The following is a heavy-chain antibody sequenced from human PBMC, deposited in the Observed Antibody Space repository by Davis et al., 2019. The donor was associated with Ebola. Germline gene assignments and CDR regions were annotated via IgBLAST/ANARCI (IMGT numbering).Heavy chain of an antibody. D-gene: IGHD3-3*01. Sequence: SETLSLTCAVYGGSLSGYYWSWISQPPGKGLEWIGEINHSGSTNYNPSLKSRVTISVDTSKNQFSLKLSSVTAADTAVYYCARGLIKNFWSGYSGWFDPWGQGTLVTVSS. J-gene: IGHJ5*02. CDR3: ARGLIKNFWSGYSGWFDP. CDR1: GGSLSGYY. V-gene: IGHV4-34*01. CDR2: INHSGST.